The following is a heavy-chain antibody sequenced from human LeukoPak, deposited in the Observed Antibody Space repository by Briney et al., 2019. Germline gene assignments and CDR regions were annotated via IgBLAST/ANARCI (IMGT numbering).Heavy chain of an antibody. V-gene: IGHV5-51*01. Sequence: RGESLKISCKGSGYTFTNYWIVWVRQMPGKGLEWMGIIHPGDSETTYSPSFQGQVTISADKSISTAYLQWSSLKASDTAMYYCARSYCSGGSCYFPMYYYYMDVWGKGTTVTVSS. CDR3: ARSYCSGGSCYFPMYYYYMDV. CDR2: IHPGDSET. CDR1: GYTFTNYW. J-gene: IGHJ6*03. D-gene: IGHD2-15*01.